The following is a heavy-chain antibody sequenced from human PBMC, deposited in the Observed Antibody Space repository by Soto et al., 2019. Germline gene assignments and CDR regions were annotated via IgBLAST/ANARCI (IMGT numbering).Heavy chain of an antibody. CDR2: INHSGST. Sequence: QVQLQQWGAGLLKPSETLSLTCAVYGGSFSGYYWSWIRQPPGKGLEWIGEINHSGSTNYNPSLKSRVTISVDTSKNQFSLKLSSVTAADTAVYYCARGASVLRYDSSGYCHFAYWGQGTLVTVSS. J-gene: IGHJ4*02. CDR3: ARGASVLRYDSSGYCHFAY. V-gene: IGHV4-34*01. CDR1: GGSFSGYY. D-gene: IGHD3-22*01.